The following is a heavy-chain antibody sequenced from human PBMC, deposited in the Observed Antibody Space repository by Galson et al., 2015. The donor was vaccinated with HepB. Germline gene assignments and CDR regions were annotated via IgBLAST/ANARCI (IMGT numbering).Heavy chain of an antibody. V-gene: IGHV2-70*11. Sequence: PALVKPTQTLTLTCTFSGFSLSTSGMCVSWIRQPPGKALEWLARIDWGDDKYYSTSLKTRLTISKDTSKNQVVLTMTNMDPVDTATYYCARISGSGYLYYYGMDVWGQGTTVTVSS. J-gene: IGHJ6*02. D-gene: IGHD3-22*01. CDR2: IDWGDDK. CDR3: ARISGSGYLYYYGMDV. CDR1: GFSLSTSGMC.